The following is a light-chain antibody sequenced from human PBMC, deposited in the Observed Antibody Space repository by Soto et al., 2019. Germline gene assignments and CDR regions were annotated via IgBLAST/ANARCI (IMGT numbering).Light chain of an antibody. J-gene: IGKJ5*01. Sequence: EIVLTQSPGTLSLSPGEGATLSCRASQSVSSNFLAWYQQKPGQAPRLLIYGASSRATGIPDRFSGSGSGTDFTLTISRLEPGDFAVYYCQHYGSAPSTFGQGTRLEIK. CDR2: GAS. V-gene: IGKV3-20*01. CDR3: QHYGSAPST. CDR1: QSVSSNF.